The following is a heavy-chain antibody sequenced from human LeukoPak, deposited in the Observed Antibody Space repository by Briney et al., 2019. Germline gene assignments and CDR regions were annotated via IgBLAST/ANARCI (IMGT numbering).Heavy chain of an antibody. CDR3: TRRTVTTDAFDI. V-gene: IGHV3-49*04. D-gene: IGHD4-17*01. CDR2: IRSKAYGGTT. Sequence: GGSLRLSCTASGFTFGDYAMSWVRQAPGKGLEWVGFIRSKAYGGTTEYAASEKGRFTISRDDSKSIAYLQLNSLKTEDTAVYYCTRRTVTTDAFDIWGQGTTVTVSS. CDR1: GFTFGDYA. J-gene: IGHJ3*02.